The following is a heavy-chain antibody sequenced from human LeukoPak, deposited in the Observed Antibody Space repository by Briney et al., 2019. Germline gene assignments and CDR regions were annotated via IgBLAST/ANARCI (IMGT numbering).Heavy chain of an antibody. CDR2: ISGDGTST. CDR1: GFTFDDYA. J-gene: IGHJ4*02. D-gene: IGHD3-10*01. V-gene: IGHV3-43*02. Sequence: GGSLRLSCTASGFTFDDYAMHWVSQAPGRGLEWLSLISGDGTSTYYADSVKGRFTVSRDNSKTSQYLQMSSLRADDTAFYYCARGRFGEFSKSLDFWGQGTLVTVSS. CDR3: ARGRFGEFSKSLDF.